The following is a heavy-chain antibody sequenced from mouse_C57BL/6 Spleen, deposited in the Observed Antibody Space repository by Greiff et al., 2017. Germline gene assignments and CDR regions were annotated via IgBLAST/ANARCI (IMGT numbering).Heavy chain of an antibody. Sequence: EVMLVESGEGLVKPGGSLKLSCAASGFTFSSYAMSWVRQTPEKRLAWVAYISSGGDYLYYADTVKGRFTISRDNARNTLYLQMSSLKAEDTAMYYCTRDSSGRFAYWGQGTLVTVSA. J-gene: IGHJ3*01. CDR1: GFTFSSYA. CDR3: TRDSSGRFAY. V-gene: IGHV5-9-1*02. D-gene: IGHD3-2*02. CDR2: ISSGGDYL.